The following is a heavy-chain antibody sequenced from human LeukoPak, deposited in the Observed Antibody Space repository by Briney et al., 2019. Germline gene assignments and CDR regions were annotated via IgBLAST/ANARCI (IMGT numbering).Heavy chain of an antibody. CDR3: AKMRRTRGPIDY. J-gene: IGHJ4*02. Sequence: GGSLRLSCAASGFTFDDYAMHWVRQAPGKGLEWVAVISYDGSNKYYADSVKGRFTISRDNSKNTLYLQMNSLRAEDTAVYYCAKMRRTRGPIDYWGQGTLVTVSS. CDR2: ISYDGSNK. CDR1: GFTFDDYA. V-gene: IGHV3-30*18.